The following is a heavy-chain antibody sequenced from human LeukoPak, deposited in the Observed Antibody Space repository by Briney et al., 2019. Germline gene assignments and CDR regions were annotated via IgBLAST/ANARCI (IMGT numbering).Heavy chain of an antibody. D-gene: IGHD3-3*01. CDR1: GFTLSSYS. J-gene: IGHJ5*02. CDR2: ISSSSSYI. CDR3: ARGRTIFARPTRCDP. V-gene: IGHV3-21*01. Sequence: GGSLRLSCAASGFTLSSYSIDWVRQAPGKGLEWVSSISSSSSYIYYADSVKGRFTISRDNAKNSLYLQMNSLRTEDTAVYYCARGRTIFARPTRCDPWGQGTLVTVSS.